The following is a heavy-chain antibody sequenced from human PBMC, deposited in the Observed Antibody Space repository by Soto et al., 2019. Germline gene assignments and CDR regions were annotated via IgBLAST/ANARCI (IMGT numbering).Heavy chain of an antibody. D-gene: IGHD6-19*01. CDR1: GFTFSSYA. Sequence: PGGSLRLSCAASGFTFSSYAMTWVRQAPGKGLEWVSTISGTGTTTYYADSVKGRFTISRDNSKNTLYLQMNSLRTEDTAVYYCARVAGISRGGVIPLVYYYYGMDVWGQGTTVTVSS. V-gene: IGHV3-23*01. CDR2: ISGTGTTT. J-gene: IGHJ6*02. CDR3: ARVAGISRGGVIPLVYYYYGMDV.